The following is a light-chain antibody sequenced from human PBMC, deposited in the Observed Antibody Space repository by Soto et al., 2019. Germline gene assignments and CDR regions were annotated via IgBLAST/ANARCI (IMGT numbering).Light chain of an antibody. CDR2: DNN. Sequence: QSVLTQPPSVSAAPGQKVTISCSGSSSNIGNNYVSWYQQLPGTAPKLLIYDNNKRPSGLPERFSGSKSGTSATLGITGLQTGDEADYYCGTWDSSLSAGVFGGGTKVTVL. J-gene: IGLJ2*01. CDR3: GTWDSSLSAGV. CDR1: SSNIGNNY. V-gene: IGLV1-51*01.